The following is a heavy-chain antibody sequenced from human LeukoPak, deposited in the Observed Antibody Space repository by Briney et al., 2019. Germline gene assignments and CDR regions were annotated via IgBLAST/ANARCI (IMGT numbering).Heavy chain of an antibody. Sequence: PGGSLRLSCAASGFTFSSYAMHWVRQAPGNGLEWVAVISYDGSNKYYADSVKGRFTISRDNSKNTLYLQMNSLRAEDTAVYYCARENCGGDCYSLYYYYGMDVWGQGTTVTVSS. D-gene: IGHD2-21*02. CDR2: ISYDGSNK. CDR3: ARENCGGDCYSLYYYYGMDV. J-gene: IGHJ6*02. CDR1: GFTFSSYA. V-gene: IGHV3-30-3*01.